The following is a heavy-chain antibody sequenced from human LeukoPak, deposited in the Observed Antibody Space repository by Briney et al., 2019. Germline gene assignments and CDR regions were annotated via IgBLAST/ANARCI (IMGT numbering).Heavy chain of an antibody. Sequence: PSETLSLTCTVSGGSMSSDYWSWIRQPARKGLVWIVRIYISGNTNYNPPLESRVTMSVDTFKTKFSLKLSSVTAADTAVYYCARGSGSYDYFDFWGQGTVVTVSS. D-gene: IGHD6-19*01. V-gene: IGHV4-4*07. J-gene: IGHJ4*02. CDR2: IYISGNT. CDR3: ARGSGSYDYFDF. CDR1: GGSMSSDY.